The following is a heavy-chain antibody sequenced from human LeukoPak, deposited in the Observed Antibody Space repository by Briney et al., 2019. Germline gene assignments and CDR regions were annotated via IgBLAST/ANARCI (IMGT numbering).Heavy chain of an antibody. J-gene: IGHJ4*02. Sequence: PGKSLRLSXAASGFTFSHYWMTWVRQAPGKGLEWVANINQEGSEKYYVDSVKGRFSISRDNAKNSVYLQMNSLRAEDTAVYYCATGDDYDDYFDYWGQGTLVTVSS. D-gene: IGHD4-17*01. V-gene: IGHV3-7*01. CDR2: INQEGSEK. CDR3: ATGDDYDDYFDY. CDR1: GFTFSHYW.